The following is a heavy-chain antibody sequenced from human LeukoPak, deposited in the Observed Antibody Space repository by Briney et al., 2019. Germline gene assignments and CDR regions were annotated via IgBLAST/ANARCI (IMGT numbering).Heavy chain of an antibody. CDR3: ARDTRRDYLYYYYYMDV. CDR2: ISSSGSTI. D-gene: IGHD4-11*01. J-gene: IGHJ6*03. Sequence: GGSLRLSCAASGFAFSDYYMSWIRQAPGKGLEWVSYISSSGSTIYYADSVKGRFTISRDNAKNSLYLQMNSLRAEDTAVYYCARDTRRDYLYYYYYMDVWGKGTTVTVSS. V-gene: IGHV3-11*04. CDR1: GFAFSDYY.